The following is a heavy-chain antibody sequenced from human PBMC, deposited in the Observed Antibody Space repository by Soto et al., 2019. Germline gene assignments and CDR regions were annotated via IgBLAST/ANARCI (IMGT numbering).Heavy chain of an antibody. Sequence: GGSLRLSCAASGSTFSSYGMHWVRQAPGKGLEWVAVIWYDGSNKYYADSVKGRFTISRDNSKNTLYLQMNSLRAEDTAVYYCAREWGDYYDSSGYPRVPYYWGQGTLVTVSS. V-gene: IGHV3-33*01. CDR3: AREWGDYYDSSGYPRVPYY. CDR1: GSTFSSYG. J-gene: IGHJ4*02. D-gene: IGHD3-22*01. CDR2: IWYDGSNK.